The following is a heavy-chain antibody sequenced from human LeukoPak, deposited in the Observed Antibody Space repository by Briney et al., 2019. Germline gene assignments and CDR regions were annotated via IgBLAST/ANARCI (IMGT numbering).Heavy chain of an antibody. CDR1: GGSISSNNW. CDR2: MYHSGST. V-gene: IGHV4-4*02. D-gene: IGHD3-22*01. J-gene: IGHJ3*02. Sequence: SETLSLTCAVSGGSISSNNWWSWVRQPPGKGLEWIGEMYHSGSTNYNPSLKSRVIISVDKSKNQFSLKLSSVTAADTAVYYCAGDSSGYYLAFDIWGQGTMVTVSS. CDR3: AGDSSGYYLAFDI.